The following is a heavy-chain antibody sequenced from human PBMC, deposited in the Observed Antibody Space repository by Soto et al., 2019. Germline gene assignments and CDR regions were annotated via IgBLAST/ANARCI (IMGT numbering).Heavy chain of an antibody. V-gene: IGHV3-7*03. CDR3: ERYRGWQQFDF. Sequence: PVWSLRLSCAASGFIFSSSWMSWVRQAPGKGLERVANINEDGSHNYYVDSVRGRFTISRDNAKNSLYLQLNGLRAEDTAIYYCERYRGWQQFDFWGQGT. CDR1: GFIFSSSW. CDR2: INEDGSHN. J-gene: IGHJ4*02. D-gene: IGHD3-10*01.